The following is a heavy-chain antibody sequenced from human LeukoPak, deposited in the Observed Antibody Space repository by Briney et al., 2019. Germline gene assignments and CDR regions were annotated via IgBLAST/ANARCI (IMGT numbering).Heavy chain of an antibody. V-gene: IGHV3-7*01. D-gene: IGHD3-10*01. CDR2: IKEDGSEK. CDR1: GFTFSSYG. Sequence: GGSLRLSCAASGFTFSSYGMYWVRQAPGKGLEWVANIKEDGSEKDYVDSVKGRFTISRDNTKNSLYLQMNSLRAEDTAVYYCARVGLGVGSGRKASGLDPWGQGTLVTVSS. CDR3: ARVGLGVGSGRKASGLDP. J-gene: IGHJ5*02.